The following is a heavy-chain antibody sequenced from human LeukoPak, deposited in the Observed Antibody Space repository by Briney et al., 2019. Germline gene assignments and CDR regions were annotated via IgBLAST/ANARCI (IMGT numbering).Heavy chain of an antibody. CDR2: IFHSGST. Sequence: SETLSLTCNVSGFSINIGYYWGWIRQPPGKGLEWIGSIFHSGSTYYNPSLKSRVTISVDTSENQFSLKLNSMTAADTAVYYCARDVGEVVLAATGFDYWGQGTLVTVSS. CDR3: ARDVGEVVLAATGFDY. V-gene: IGHV4-38-2*02. CDR1: GFSINIGYY. D-gene: IGHD2-15*01. J-gene: IGHJ4*02.